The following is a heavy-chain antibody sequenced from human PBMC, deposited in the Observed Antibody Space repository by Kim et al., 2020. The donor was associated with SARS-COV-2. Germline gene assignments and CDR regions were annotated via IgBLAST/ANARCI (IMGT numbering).Heavy chain of an antibody. J-gene: IGHJ6*01. CDR3: ARGEVGAVRAPNFYY. D-gene: IGHD1-26*01. V-gene: IGHV4-34*01. Sequence: SETLSLTCAVYGGSFSGYSWNWIRQPPGKGLEWIGEINHSGGTNYSPSLKSRVTMSVDTSKNQFSLRLSSVTAADTAVYYCARGEVGAVRAPNFYY. CDR1: GGSFSGYS. CDR2: INHSGGT.